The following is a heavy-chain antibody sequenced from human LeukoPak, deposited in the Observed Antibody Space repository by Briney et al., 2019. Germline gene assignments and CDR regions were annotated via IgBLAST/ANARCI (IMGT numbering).Heavy chain of an antibody. CDR1: GFTVSSNY. V-gene: IGHV3-53*01. Sequence: GGSLRLSCAASGFTVSSNYMSWVRQAPGKGLEWVSVIYSGGNTYYADSVKGRFTISRDNPKNTVSLQMDSLRAEDTAVYYCTRGRYGSESWGQGTLVTVSS. J-gene: IGHJ5*02. CDR3: TRGRYGSES. D-gene: IGHD3-10*01. CDR2: IYSGGNT.